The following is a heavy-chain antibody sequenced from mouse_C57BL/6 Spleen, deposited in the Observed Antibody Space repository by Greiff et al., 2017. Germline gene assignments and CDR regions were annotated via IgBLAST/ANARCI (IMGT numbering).Heavy chain of an antibody. Sequence: VHVKQSGPELVKPGASVKISCKASGYSFTGYYMNWVKQSPEKSLEWLGVINPSTGGTTYNQQFKATAPLTVDQSSSTDYMRQKSMTSEDSAVKYCARKSNYEGFFDDWGQGTTLTVSS. V-gene: IGHV1-42*01. CDR3: ARKSNYEGFFDD. CDR2: INPSTGGT. CDR1: GYSFTGYY. J-gene: IGHJ2*01. D-gene: IGHD2-5*01.